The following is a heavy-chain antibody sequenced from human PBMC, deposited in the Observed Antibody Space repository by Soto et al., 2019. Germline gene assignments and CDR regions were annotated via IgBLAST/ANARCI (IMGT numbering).Heavy chain of an antibody. J-gene: IGHJ6*02. CDR3: GSNYNYHRYGMDV. D-gene: IGHD3-10*01. CDR1: GYSFTSYW. V-gene: IGHV5-51*01. CDR2: IYPGDSDT. Sequence: GESLKISCKGSGYSFTSYWIGWVRQMPGKGLEWMGIIYPGDSDTRYSPSFQGQVTISADKSISTAYLQWSSLKASATAMYYCGSNYNYHRYGMDVWGQGTTVTVSS.